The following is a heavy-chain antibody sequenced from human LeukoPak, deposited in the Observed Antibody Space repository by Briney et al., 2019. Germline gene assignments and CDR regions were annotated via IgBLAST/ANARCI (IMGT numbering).Heavy chain of an antibody. V-gene: IGHV3-23*01. Sequence: GGSLRLSCAVSGFTFSNYGMSWVRQAPGEGLEWVSSITDSGAGTYYADSVKGRFTISRDNFKNTLSLQMNSLRAEDTAVYYCAKDSPVATIWGQGTMVTVSS. J-gene: IGHJ3*02. CDR3: AKDSPVATI. CDR1: GFTFSNYG. CDR2: ITDSGAGT. D-gene: IGHD5-12*01.